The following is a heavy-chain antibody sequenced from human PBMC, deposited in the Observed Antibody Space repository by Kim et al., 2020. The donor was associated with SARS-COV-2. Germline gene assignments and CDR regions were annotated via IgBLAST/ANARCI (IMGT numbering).Heavy chain of an antibody. J-gene: IGHJ6*02. CDR2: INHSGST. CDR3: ARGLVSVGGQARSGVYGMGV. D-gene: IGHD3-10*01. CDR1: GGSFSGYY. Sequence: SETLSLTCAVYGGSFSGYYWSWIRQPPGKGLEWIGEINHSGSTNYNPSLKSRVTISVDTSKNQFSLKLSSVTAADTAVYYCARGLVSVGGQARSGVYGMGVWGQGTTVTVSS. V-gene: IGHV4-34*01.